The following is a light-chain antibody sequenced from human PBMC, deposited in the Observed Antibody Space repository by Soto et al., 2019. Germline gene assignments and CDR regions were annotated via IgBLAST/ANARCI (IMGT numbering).Light chain of an antibody. J-gene: IGKJ5*01. CDR2: AAS. Sequence: IPLTQSLSSLSAFLPAGVTITCRASQGIRNDLGWYQQKPGKAPKLLIYAASTLQGGVPSRFSGSGSGTDFTLTINSLQPEDLATYYCQQLNSYPITVGQG. CDR1: QGIRND. CDR3: QQLNSYPIT. V-gene: IGKV1-17*01.